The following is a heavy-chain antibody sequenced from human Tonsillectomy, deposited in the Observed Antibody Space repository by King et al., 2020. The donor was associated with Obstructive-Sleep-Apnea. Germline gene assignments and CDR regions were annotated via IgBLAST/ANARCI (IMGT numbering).Heavy chain of an antibody. CDR2: INHSGST. D-gene: IGHD6-13*01. V-gene: IGHV4-34*01. Sequence: VQLQQWGAGLLKPSETLSLTCAVFGGSFSDYYWSGIRQPPGKGLEWIGEINHSGSTNYNPSLKSRVTISVDTSKNQFSLKVNSVTAADTAVYYCARGSGAAAVNWFDPWGQGTLVTVSS. CDR1: GGSFSDYY. CDR3: ARGSGAAAVNWFDP. J-gene: IGHJ5*02.